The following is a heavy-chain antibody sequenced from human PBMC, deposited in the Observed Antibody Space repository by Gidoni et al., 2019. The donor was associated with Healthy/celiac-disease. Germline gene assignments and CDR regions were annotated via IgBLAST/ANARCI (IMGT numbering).Heavy chain of an antibody. CDR1: GFSLSTSGVG. Sequence: QITLKESGPTRVKPTQTLTLTCTFSGFSLSTSGVGVGWIRQPPGKALEWLALIYWTDDKRYSPSLKSRLTITKDTSKNQVVLTMTNMDPVDTATYYCAHSNLAPAAFDIWGQGTMVTVSS. CDR3: AHSNLAPAAFDI. CDR2: IYWTDDK. J-gene: IGHJ3*02. V-gene: IGHV2-5*01.